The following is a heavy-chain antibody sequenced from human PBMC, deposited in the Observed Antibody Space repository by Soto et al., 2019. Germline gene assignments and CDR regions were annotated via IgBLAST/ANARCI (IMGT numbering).Heavy chain of an antibody. J-gene: IGHJ6*02. V-gene: IGHV3-33*01. D-gene: IGHD3-10*01. CDR3: ARDDEYSGNGMDV. CDR1: EFTFSNYG. Sequence: QVQLVESGGGVVQPGRSLRLSCAASEFTFSNYGMHWVRQAPGKGLEWVAVILNDGSNRYHADSVKDRFTISRDNSKNTLYLQMHSLRAEDTAVYYCARDDEYSGNGMDVWGQGNTVTVS. CDR2: ILNDGSNR.